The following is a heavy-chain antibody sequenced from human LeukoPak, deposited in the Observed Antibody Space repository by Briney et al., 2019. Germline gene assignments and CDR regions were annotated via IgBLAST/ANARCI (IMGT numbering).Heavy chain of an antibody. CDR3: ARGGVGYSYGFDAFDI. V-gene: IGHV3-48*03. CDR1: GFIFSSYE. Sequence: PGGSLRLSCAASGFIFSSYEMNWVRQAPGKGLEWVSYISSSGSTIYYADSVKGRFTISRDNAKNSLYLQMNSLRAEDTAVYYCARGGVGYSYGFDAFDIWGQGTMVTVSS. D-gene: IGHD5-18*01. CDR2: ISSSGSTI. J-gene: IGHJ3*02.